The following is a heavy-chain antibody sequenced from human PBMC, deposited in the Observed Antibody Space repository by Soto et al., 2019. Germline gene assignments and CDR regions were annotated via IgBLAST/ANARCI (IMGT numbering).Heavy chain of an antibody. V-gene: IGHV4-34*01. CDR3: ARDRERVVRYYYYYYGMDV. D-gene: IGHD2-15*01. J-gene: IGHJ6*02. CDR1: GGSFSGYY. CDR2: INHSGST. Sequence: XGTLCLTCAVYGGSFSGYYWSWIRQPPGKGLEWIGEINHSGSTNYNPSLKSRVTISVDTSKTQFSLKLSSVTAADTAVYYCARDRERVVRYYYYYYGMDVWGQGTTVIVPS.